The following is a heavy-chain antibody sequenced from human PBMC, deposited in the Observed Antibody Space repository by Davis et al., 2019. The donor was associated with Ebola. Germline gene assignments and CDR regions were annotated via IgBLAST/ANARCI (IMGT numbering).Heavy chain of an antibody. CDR3: ARDSGRWELLGAVDY. CDR2: IWYDGSNK. V-gene: IGHV3-33*01. J-gene: IGHJ4*02. Sequence: PGGSLRLSCAASGFTFSSYGMHWVRQAPGKGLEWVAVIWYDGSNKYYADSVKGRFTISRDNSKNTLYLQMNSLRAEDTAVYYCARDSGRWELLGAVDYWGQGTLVTVSS. CDR1: GFTFSSYG. D-gene: IGHD1-26*01.